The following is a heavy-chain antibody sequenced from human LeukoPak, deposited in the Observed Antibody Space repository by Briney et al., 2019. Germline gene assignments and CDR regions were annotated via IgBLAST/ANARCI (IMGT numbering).Heavy chain of an antibody. D-gene: IGHD6-19*01. Sequence: PSETLSLTCTVSGDSLSNYYWSWIWQSPGQELEWIGYMYNRGGTIYNPSLKSRVTISTDTSKNHFSPRLTSVTAADTAVYYCARAEKAVTGTLDYWGQGTLITVSS. CDR3: ARAEKAVTGTLDY. CDR2: MYNRGGT. CDR1: GDSLSNYY. V-gene: IGHV4-59*01. J-gene: IGHJ4*02.